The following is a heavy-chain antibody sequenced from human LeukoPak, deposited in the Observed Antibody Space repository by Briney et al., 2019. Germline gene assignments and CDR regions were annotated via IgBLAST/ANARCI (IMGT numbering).Heavy chain of an antibody. D-gene: IGHD2-2*01. J-gene: IGHJ4*02. CDR1: GGSISTYY. CDR2: IHHSGST. CDR3: ARRGCSSISCYLFGWDY. Sequence: SETLSLTFSVSGGSISTYYWTWIRQPPGKTLEWVGYIHHSGSTKYNPSLKSRVTISVDTSKNQSSLKLSSVTTADTAVYHCARRGCSSISCYLFGWDYWGQGTLVTVSS. V-gene: IGHV4-59*08.